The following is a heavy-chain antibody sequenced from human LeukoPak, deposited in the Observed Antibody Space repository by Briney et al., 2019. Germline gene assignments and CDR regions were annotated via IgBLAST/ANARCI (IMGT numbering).Heavy chain of an antibody. CDR2: VIPILGIA. V-gene: IGHV1-69*04. CDR3: ARDKIAVAEIAHYY. J-gene: IGHJ4*02. Sequence: SVKVSCKASGGTFSSYAISWVRQAPGQGLEWMGRVIPILGIANYAQKFQGRVTITADKSTSTAYMELSSLRSEDTAVYYCARDKIAVAEIAHYYWGQGTLVTVSS. CDR1: GGTFSSYA. D-gene: IGHD6-19*01.